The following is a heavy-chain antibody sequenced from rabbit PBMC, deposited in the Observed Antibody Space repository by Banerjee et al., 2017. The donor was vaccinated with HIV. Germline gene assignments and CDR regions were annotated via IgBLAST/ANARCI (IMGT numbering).Heavy chain of an antibody. Sequence: QEQLEESGGGLGQPEGSLALTCTASGFSFSSSYYMCWVRQAPGKGLEWIGGISTYGSTYYASWAKGRFTISKTSSTTVTLQMTSLTAADTATYFCARDLAGVIGWNFNLWGQGTLVTVS. CDR3: ARDLAGVIGWNFNL. J-gene: IGHJ4*01. CDR2: ISTYGST. V-gene: IGHV1S45*01. D-gene: IGHD4-1*01. CDR1: GFSFSSSYY.